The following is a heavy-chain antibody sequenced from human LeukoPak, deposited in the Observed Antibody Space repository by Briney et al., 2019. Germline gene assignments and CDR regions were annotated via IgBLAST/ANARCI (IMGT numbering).Heavy chain of an antibody. V-gene: IGHV4-59*01. Sequence: SETLSLTCTVSGGSINSYYWTWSRQPPGKGLELIGYIYYSGSTHYNPSLNSRVTISMDTSKNHFSLKLSSVTAADTAIYYCARTSRHFYGSGSNLTPWPADMDVWGQGTKVTVSS. CDR2: IYYSGST. D-gene: IGHD3-10*01. CDR1: GGSINSYY. CDR3: ARTSRHFYGSGSNLTPWPADMDV. J-gene: IGHJ6*02.